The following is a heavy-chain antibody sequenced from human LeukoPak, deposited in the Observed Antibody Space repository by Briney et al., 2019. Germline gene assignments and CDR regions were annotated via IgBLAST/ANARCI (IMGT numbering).Heavy chain of an antibody. D-gene: IGHD3-10*01. J-gene: IGHJ4*02. V-gene: IGHV4-59*01. CDR2: IYYSGST. CDR1: GGSISSYY. Sequence: SETLSLTCTVSGGSISSYYWSWIRQPPGKGLEWIGYIYYSGSTNYNPSLKSRVTISVDTSKNQFSLKLSSVTAADTAVYYCAKNMVRVVIMSSSFDYWGQGTLVTVSS. CDR3: AKNMVRVVIMSSSFDY.